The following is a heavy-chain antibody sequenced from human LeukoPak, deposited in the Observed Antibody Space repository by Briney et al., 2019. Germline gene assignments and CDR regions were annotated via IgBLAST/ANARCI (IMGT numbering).Heavy chain of an antibody. V-gene: IGHV1-8*01. J-gene: IGHJ4*02. CDR1: GYTFTNYD. D-gene: IGHD3-22*01. CDR2: MNSNTGNT. CDR3: ARGRGGTVVQGYLDY. Sequence: ASVKVSCKASGYTFTNYDIMWVRQATGQGPEWMGWMNSNTGNTGSAQKFQGRVTMTRDTSINTAYMELHSLTSEDTAVYYCARGRGGTVVQGYLDYWGQGTLVSVSS.